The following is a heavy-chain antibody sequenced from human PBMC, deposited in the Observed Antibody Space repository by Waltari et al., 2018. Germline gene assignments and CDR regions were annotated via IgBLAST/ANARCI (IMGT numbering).Heavy chain of an antibody. J-gene: IGHJ6*02. D-gene: IGHD1-1*01. Sequence: VQLVESGGGVVKPGWILSVTCAAFESSFSYYDMHWVRHAPGKALDWVAVISYNERNNYYLDSVKGLLTISRDNSQKMLYLQMNSLRAEDTAVYYSAGDFCDRTNCHGIDVWGQGTTVTVSS. V-gene: IGHV3-30*04. CDR3: AGDFCDRTNCHGIDV. CDR1: ESSFSYYD. CDR2: ISYNERNN.